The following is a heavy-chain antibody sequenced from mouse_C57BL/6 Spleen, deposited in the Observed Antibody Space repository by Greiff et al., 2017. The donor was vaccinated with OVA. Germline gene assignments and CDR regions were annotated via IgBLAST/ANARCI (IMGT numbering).Heavy chain of an antibody. J-gene: IGHJ1*03. CDR2: ISNGGGST. Sequence: EVKLEESGGGLVQPGGSLKLSCAASGFTFSDYYMYWVRQTPEKRLEWVAYISNGGGSTYYPDTVKGRFTISRANAKNTLYLQMSRLKSEDTAMDYCARTTVVAGDWYFDVWGTGTTVTVSS. CDR1: GFTFSDYY. CDR3: ARTTVVAGDWYFDV. D-gene: IGHD1-1*01. V-gene: IGHV5-12*01.